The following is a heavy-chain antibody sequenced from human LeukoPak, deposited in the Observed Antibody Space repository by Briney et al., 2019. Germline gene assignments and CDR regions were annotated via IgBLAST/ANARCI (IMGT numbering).Heavy chain of an antibody. J-gene: IGHJ4*02. V-gene: IGHV3-53*01. CDR1: GFTVSSNY. CDR2: IYSGGST. CDR3: ARGGYGDYVNDY. D-gene: IGHD4-17*01. Sequence: GGSLRLSCAASGFTVSSNYMSWVRQAPGKGLEWVSVIYSGGSTYYADSVKGRFTISRDDSKNTLYLQMNSLRAEDTAVYYCARGGYGDYVNDYWGQGTLATVSS.